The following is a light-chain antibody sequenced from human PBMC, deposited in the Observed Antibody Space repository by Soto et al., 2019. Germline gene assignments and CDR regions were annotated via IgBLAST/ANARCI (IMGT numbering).Light chain of an antibody. CDR3: CSYAGSSSSI. J-gene: IGLJ1*01. Sequence: QSARTRPASVSGAPGQSITISCSGTSSDVGTYNLVSWYQQYPGKAPRLMIYEVTKRPSGVSNRFSGSKSGNTASLTISGLQPEDEADYYCCSYAGSSSSIFGTGTKVTVL. CDR1: SSDVGTYNL. V-gene: IGLV2-23*02. CDR2: EVT.